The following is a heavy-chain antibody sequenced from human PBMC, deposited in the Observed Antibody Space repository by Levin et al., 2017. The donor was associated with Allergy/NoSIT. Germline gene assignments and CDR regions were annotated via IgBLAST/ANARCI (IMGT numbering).Heavy chain of an antibody. Sequence: LSLTCAASGFTFNSYVMHWVRQAPGKGLEWVAVISYDGNNKYYADSVKGRFTISRDNSKNTLFLQMNSLRTEDTAVYYCARGQDIVVVVSATPLGSWGQGTLVTVSS. CDR3: ARGQDIVVVVSATPLGS. CDR2: ISYDGNNK. V-gene: IGHV3-30-3*01. J-gene: IGHJ5*02. D-gene: IGHD2-15*01. CDR1: GFTFNSYV.